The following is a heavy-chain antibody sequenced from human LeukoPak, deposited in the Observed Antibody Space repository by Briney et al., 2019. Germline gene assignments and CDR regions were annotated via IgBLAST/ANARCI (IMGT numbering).Heavy chain of an antibody. CDR2: IRYDGSSK. D-gene: IGHD4-17*01. Sequence: GGSLRLSCAASGFTFSNYVIHWVRQPPGKGLEWVSLIRYDGSSKYYADSVRGRFTISRDNSKNTLYLQMNSLRAEDTAVYYCARYSGNYGLDYWGQGNLVTVSS. CDR1: GFTFSNYV. CDR3: ARYSGNYGLDY. V-gene: IGHV3-30*02. J-gene: IGHJ4*02.